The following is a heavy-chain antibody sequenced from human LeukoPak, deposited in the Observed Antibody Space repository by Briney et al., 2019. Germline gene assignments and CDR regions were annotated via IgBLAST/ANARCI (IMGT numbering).Heavy chain of an antibody. D-gene: IGHD5-12*01. CDR1: GGSISSSNW. CDR2: IYHSGST. CDR3: ARVTYSGYDSHFDY. J-gene: IGHJ4*02. V-gene: IGHV4-4*02. Sequence: SGTLSLTCAVSGGSISSSNWWSWVRQPPGKGLGWIGEIYHSGSTNYNSSLKSRVTISVDKSKNQFSLKLSSVTAADTAVYYCARVTYSGYDSHFDYWGQGTLVTVSS.